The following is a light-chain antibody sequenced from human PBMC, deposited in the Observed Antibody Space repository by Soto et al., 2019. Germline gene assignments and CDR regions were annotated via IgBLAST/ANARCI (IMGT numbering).Light chain of an antibody. Sequence: ALQLTQSPSSLSASVGDRVTITCRASQGISSALAWYQKKPGKAPKLLIYDASSLERGVPSTFSGSGSGTDFTLTISSLQPEDFAIYFCQQFKSYPLTFGGGTKVEIK. J-gene: IGKJ4*01. CDR3: QQFKSYPLT. CDR1: QGISSA. CDR2: DAS. V-gene: IGKV1-13*02.